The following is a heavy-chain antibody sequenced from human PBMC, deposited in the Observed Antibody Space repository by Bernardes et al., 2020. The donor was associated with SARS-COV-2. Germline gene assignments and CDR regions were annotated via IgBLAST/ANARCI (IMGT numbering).Heavy chain of an antibody. V-gene: IGHV5-51*01. Sequence: GESLKISCKGSDYTFTNYWIGWVRQMPGKGLEWMGIIYPGDSDTKYSPSFQGQVTISADKAISTAYLQWSSLKASDTAMYYCARTSEYIYSSGLDYWGQGTLVSVSS. CDR1: DYTFTNYW. CDR2: IYPGDSDT. CDR3: ARTSEYIYSSGLDY. D-gene: IGHD6-6*01. J-gene: IGHJ4*02.